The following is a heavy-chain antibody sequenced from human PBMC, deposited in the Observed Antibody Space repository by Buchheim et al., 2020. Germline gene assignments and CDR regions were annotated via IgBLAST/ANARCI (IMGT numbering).Heavy chain of an antibody. CDR2: IYYSGST. J-gene: IGHJ6*02. V-gene: IGHV4-61*01. CDR1: GGSVSSGSYY. Sequence: QVQLQESGPGLVKPSETLSLTCTVSGGSVSSGSYYWSWIRQPPGKGLEWIGYIYYSGSTNYNPSLKSRVTISVDTSKNQFSLKLSSVTAADTAVYYCARDGYSSTLDVWGQGTT. CDR3: ARDGYSSTLDV. D-gene: IGHD6-19*01.